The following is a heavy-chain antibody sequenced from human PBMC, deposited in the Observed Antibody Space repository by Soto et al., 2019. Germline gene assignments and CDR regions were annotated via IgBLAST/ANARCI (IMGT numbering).Heavy chain of an antibody. J-gene: IGHJ4*02. D-gene: IGHD2-2*01. CDR3: ARAVCSSTSCHYYFDY. Sequence: ASVKVSCKASGYTFTSYDINWVRQATGQGLEWMGWMNPNSGNTGYAQKFQGRVTMTRNTSISTAYMELRSLRSDDTAVYYCARAVCSSTSCHYYFDYWGQGTLVTVSS. CDR2: MNPNSGNT. CDR1: GYTFTSYD. V-gene: IGHV1-8*01.